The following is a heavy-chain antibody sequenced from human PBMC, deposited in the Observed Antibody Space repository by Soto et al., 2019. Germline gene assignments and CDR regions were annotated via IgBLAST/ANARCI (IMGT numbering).Heavy chain of an antibody. CDR1: GGSISSGDYF. J-gene: IGHJ3*02. CDR2: IYYSGNT. Sequence: QVQLQESGPGLLKPSQTLSLTCTVSGGSISSGDYFWSWLRQPPGKGLEWIGYIYYSGNTYYNPSLKSRLAISVDTSKTQFSLMLGSVTAADTAVYYCARDHFSTTVAFDIWGQGTMVTVSS. D-gene: IGHD4-17*01. V-gene: IGHV4-30-4*01. CDR3: ARDHFSTTVAFDI.